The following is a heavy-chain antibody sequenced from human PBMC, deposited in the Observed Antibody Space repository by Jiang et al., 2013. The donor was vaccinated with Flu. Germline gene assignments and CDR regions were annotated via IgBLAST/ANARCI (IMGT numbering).Heavy chain of an antibody. D-gene: IGHD3-22*01. J-gene: IGHJ4*02. V-gene: IGHV3-23*01. CDR3: AKVMYYYDSSGPGFDY. CDR1: GFTFSSYA. Sequence: QLLESGGGLVQPGGSLRLSCAASGFTFSSYAMSWVRQAPGKGLEWVSAISGSGGSTYYADSVKGRFTISRDNSKNTLYLQMNSLRAEDTAVYYCAKVMYYYDSSGPGFDYWGQGTLVTVSS. CDR2: ISGSGGST.